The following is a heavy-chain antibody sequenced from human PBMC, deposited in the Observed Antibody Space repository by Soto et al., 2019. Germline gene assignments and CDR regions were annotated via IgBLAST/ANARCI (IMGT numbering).Heavy chain of an antibody. CDR2: INHRGNT. CDR3: ARQEVPQWFTKGYYGMDV. Sequence: SETLSLTCAVYGGSFSGYYWTWIRQPPGKGLEWIGEINHRGNTNYNPSLKSRVTISVDTSKNQFSLKLTSVTAADTAVYYCARQEVPQWFTKGYYGMDVWDQGTTVTVSS. CDR1: GGSFSGYY. J-gene: IGHJ6*02. D-gene: IGHD2-8*01. V-gene: IGHV4-34*01.